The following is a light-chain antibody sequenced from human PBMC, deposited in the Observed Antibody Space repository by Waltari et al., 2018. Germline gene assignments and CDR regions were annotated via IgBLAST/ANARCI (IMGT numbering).Light chain of an antibody. J-gene: IGLJ3*02. CDR2: EVS. Sequence: QSALTQPASVSGSPGQSITISCTGTSSDVGSYNLVSWYQQHPGKAPKLMIYEVSKRPSVVSNRFSGSKSGNTAYLTIAGRQAEDEADYYCCSYAGSSTWVFGGGTKLTVL. CDR1: SSDVGSYNL. V-gene: IGLV2-23*02. CDR3: CSYAGSSTWV.